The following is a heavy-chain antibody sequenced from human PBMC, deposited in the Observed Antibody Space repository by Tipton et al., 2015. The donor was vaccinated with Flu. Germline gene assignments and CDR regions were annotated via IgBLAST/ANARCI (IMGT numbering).Heavy chain of an antibody. CDR3: ARDNPEDAFDV. Sequence: SLRLSCEVSGFTFSDYEMTWVRQAPGKGLEWVSYISRRGTTIYYTDSVKGRFTISRDDAKNSLYLQMSSLRAEDTALYYCARDNPEDAFDVWGQGTMITVSS. CDR2: ISRRGTTI. V-gene: IGHV3-48*03. J-gene: IGHJ3*01. CDR1: GFTFSDYE.